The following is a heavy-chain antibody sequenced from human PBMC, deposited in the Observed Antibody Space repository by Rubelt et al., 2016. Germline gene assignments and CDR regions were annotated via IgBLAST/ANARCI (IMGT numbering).Heavy chain of an antibody. Sequence: QVQLQQWGAGLLKPSETLSLTCAVYGGSFSGYYWTWIRQPPGKGLEWIGEINHSGSTNYNPSLKSRVTISVDTSKNQFSSKLSSVTAADTAVYYCARGVAAAGSSYYYGMDVWGQGTTVTVSS. CDR2: INHSGST. CDR1: GGSFSGYY. CDR3: ARGVAAAGSSYYYGMDV. V-gene: IGHV4-34*01. J-gene: IGHJ6*02. D-gene: IGHD6-13*01.